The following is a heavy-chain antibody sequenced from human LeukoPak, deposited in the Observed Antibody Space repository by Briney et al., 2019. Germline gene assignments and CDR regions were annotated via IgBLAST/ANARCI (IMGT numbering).Heavy chain of an antibody. Sequence: PGGSLRLSCAASGFTFSSCGMHWVRQAPGKGLEWVAVIWYDGSNKYYADSVKGRFTISRDNSKNTLYLQMNSLRAEDTAAYYCARGDGEGYFDYWGQGTLVTVSS. D-gene: IGHD4-17*01. CDR3: ARGDGEGYFDY. CDR1: GFTFSSCG. J-gene: IGHJ4*02. CDR2: IWYDGSNK. V-gene: IGHV3-33*01.